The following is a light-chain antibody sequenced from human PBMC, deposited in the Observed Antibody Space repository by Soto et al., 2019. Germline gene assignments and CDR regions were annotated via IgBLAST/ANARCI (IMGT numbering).Light chain of an antibody. CDR3: HQYNSYSPQT. V-gene: IGKV1-5*03. J-gene: IGKJ4*01. CDR2: KAS. CDR1: QTISSW. Sequence: SPAALSGSVGDRVTITCRASQTISSWLAWYQQKPGKAPKLLIYKASTLKSGVPSRFSGSGSGTEFTLTITSRLPDDDATYYCHQYNSYSPQTFGEGTKVDIK.